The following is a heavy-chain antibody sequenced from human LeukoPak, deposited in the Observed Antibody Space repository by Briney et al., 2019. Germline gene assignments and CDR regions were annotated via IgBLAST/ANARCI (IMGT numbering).Heavy chain of an antibody. CDR1: GFTFSSYG. V-gene: IGHV3-23*01. J-gene: IGHJ6*03. Sequence: GGSLRLSCAASGFTFSSYGMSWVRQAPGKGLEWVSAISGSGGSTYYADSVKGRFTISGDNSKNTLYLQMNSLRAEDTAVYYCAKEYGGTGYYYYYYMDVWGKGTTVTISS. D-gene: IGHD4-23*01. CDR2: ISGSGGST. CDR3: AKEYGGTGYYYYYYMDV.